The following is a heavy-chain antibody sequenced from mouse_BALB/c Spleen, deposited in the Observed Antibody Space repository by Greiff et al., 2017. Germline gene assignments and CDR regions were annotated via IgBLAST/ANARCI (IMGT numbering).Heavy chain of an antibody. CDR3: ASYYYGSSLVYYFDY. J-gene: IGHJ2*01. D-gene: IGHD1-1*01. V-gene: IGHV14-3*02. CDR2: IDPANGNT. CDR1: GFNIKDTY. Sequence: EVQLQQSGAELVKPGASVKLSCTASGFNIKDTYMHWVKQRPEQGLEWIGRIDPANGNTKYDPKFQGKATITADTSSNTAYLQLSSLTSEDTAVYYCASYYYGSSLVYYFDYWGQGTTLTVSS.